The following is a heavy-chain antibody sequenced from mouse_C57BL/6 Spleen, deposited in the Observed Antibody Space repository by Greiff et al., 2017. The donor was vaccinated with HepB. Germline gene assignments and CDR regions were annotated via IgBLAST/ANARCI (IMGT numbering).Heavy chain of an antibody. Sequence: EVQLQQSGPELVKPGASVKISCKASGYTFTDYYMNWVKQSHGKSLEWIGDINPNNGGTSYNQKFKGKATLTVDKSSSTAYMELRSLTSEDSAVYYCARLGYYGSSSDYWGQGTTLTVSS. D-gene: IGHD1-1*01. CDR2: INPNNGGT. J-gene: IGHJ2*01. CDR3: ARLGYYGSSSDY. CDR1: GYTFTDYY. V-gene: IGHV1-26*01.